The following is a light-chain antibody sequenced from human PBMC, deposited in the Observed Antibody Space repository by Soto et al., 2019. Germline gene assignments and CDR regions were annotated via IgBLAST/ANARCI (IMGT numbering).Light chain of an antibody. CDR1: QSLLFFNGITY. Sequence: EVVLTQSPLSLPVTVGQPATVSCRSSQSLLFFNGITYLTWFHQRPGQPPRRLISEVSNRDSGVPDRFSGSGSCTDFTLEISRVEAEDVGLFYCMQGTHWPLNFGGGTRVAIK. V-gene: IGKV2-30*01. J-gene: IGKJ4*01. CDR2: EVS. CDR3: MQGTHWPLN.